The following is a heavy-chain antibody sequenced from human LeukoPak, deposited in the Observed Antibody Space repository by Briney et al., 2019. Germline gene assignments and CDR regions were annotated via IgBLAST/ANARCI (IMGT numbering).Heavy chain of an antibody. V-gene: IGHV1-69*04. CDR3: ARSIAAAGNWFDP. CDR1: GGTFSSYA. CDR2: IIPILGIA. Sequence: SVKVSCKASGGTFSSYAISWVRQAPGQGPEWMGRIIPILGIANYAQKFQGRVTTTADKSTSTAYMELSSLRSEDTAVYYCARSIAAAGNWFDPWGQGTLVTVSS. D-gene: IGHD6-13*01. J-gene: IGHJ5*02.